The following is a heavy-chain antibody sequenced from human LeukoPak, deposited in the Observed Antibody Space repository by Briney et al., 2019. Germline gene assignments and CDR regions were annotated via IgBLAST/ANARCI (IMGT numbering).Heavy chain of an antibody. D-gene: IGHD2-21*02. CDR3: ARDRLEAVTDDDYFDY. J-gene: IGHJ4*02. Sequence: GGSLRLSCAASGFTFSNHGMHWVRQAPGKGPEWVALIWYDGSNKYYGDSVKGRFTISRDNSKNTVYLQMNSLRAEDTGVYYCARDRLEAVTDDDYFDYWGQGTLITVSS. CDR2: IWYDGSNK. V-gene: IGHV3-33*01. CDR1: GFTFSNHG.